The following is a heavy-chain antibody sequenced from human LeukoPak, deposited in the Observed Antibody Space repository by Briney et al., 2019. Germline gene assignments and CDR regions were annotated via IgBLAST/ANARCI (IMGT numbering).Heavy chain of an antibody. Sequence: SETLSLTCTVSGGSISSYYWSWIRQPPGKGLEWIGYIYYSGSTNYNPSLKSRVTISVDTSKNQFSLKLSSVTAADTAVYYCARGHYDYVWGSYRPWYLQHWGQGTLVTVSS. V-gene: IGHV4-59*01. D-gene: IGHD3-16*02. CDR3: ARGHYDYVWGSYRPWYLQH. J-gene: IGHJ1*01. CDR1: GGSISSYY. CDR2: IYYSGST.